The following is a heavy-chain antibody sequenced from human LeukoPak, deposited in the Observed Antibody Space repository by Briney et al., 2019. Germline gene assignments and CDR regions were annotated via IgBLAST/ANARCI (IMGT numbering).Heavy chain of an antibody. J-gene: IGHJ6*03. Sequence: GGSLRLSCAPSGFTVSSNYMSWVRQAPGKGLEWVSVIYSGGSTYYADSMKGRFTISRDNSKNTLYLQMNSLRAEDTSVYYCAREWQQLDHYYYYMDVWGKGTTVTASS. V-gene: IGHV3-53*01. CDR3: AREWQQLDHYYYYMDV. D-gene: IGHD6-13*01. CDR2: IYSGGST. CDR1: GFTVSSNY.